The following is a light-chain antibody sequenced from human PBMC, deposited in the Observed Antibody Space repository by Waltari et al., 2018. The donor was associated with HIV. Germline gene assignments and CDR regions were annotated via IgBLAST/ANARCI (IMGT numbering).Light chain of an antibody. V-gene: IGLV2-11*01. CDR2: DVT. CDR1: SSDVGGSKY. CDR3: CSYAGSYTLV. J-gene: IGLJ3*02. Sequence: QSALTQPRSVSGSPGQSVTISCTGTSSDVGGSKYVSWYQQHPANSPKHMIYDVTTRPSGVPDRFSGSKSVNTASLTISGLEAEDEADYYCCSYAGSYTLVFGGGTKLTVL.